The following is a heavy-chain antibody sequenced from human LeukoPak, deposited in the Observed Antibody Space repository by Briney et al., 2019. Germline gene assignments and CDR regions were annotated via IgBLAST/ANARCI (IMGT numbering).Heavy chain of an antibody. CDR2: ISGSAGST. CDR3: ARSEGHDYGDYGDVYYYCGMDV. V-gene: IGHV3-23*01. J-gene: IGHJ6*02. D-gene: IGHD4-17*01. CDR1: GFTFSSYA. Sequence: GGSLRLSCAASGFTFSSYAMSWVRQAPGKGLEWVSSISGSAGSTYYADSVKGRFTISRDNSKNTLYLQMNSLRAEDTAVYYGARSEGHDYGDYGDVYYYCGMDVWGQGTTVTVSS.